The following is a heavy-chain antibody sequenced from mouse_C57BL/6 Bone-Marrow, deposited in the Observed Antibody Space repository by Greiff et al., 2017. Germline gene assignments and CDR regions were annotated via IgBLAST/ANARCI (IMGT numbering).Heavy chain of an antibody. J-gene: IGHJ4*01. V-gene: IGHV5-6*01. CDR1: GFTFSSYG. CDR2: ISSGGSYT. CDR3: ERQPQNAMDY. Sequence: EVKLVESGGDLVKPGGSLKLSCAASGFTFSSYGMSWVRQTPDKRLEWVATISSGGSYTYYPDSVKGRFTISRDNAKNTLYLQMSSLKSEDTAMYYCERQPQNAMDYWGKGTSVTVSS.